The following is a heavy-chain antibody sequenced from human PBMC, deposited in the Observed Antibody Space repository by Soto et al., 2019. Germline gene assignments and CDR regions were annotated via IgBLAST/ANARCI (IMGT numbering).Heavy chain of an antibody. CDR3: AREMYDTSGCQLLRGDYYFDC. D-gene: IGHD3-22*01. CDR2: IYTNGST. Sequence: SETLSLTCYLSGAYISDYYWTWIRQPAVKVQAWIGRIYTNGSTNYNPSPKSRVTMSVDTSNNQFSLKLTSVTAADTAVYYCAREMYDTSGCQLLRGDYYFDCWGQGSLVTVSS. CDR1: GAYISDYY. J-gene: IGHJ4*02. V-gene: IGHV4-4*07.